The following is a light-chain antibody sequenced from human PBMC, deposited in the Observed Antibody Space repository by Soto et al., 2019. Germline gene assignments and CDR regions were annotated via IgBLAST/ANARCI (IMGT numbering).Light chain of an antibody. CDR2: EVS. J-gene: IGLJ2*01. CDR3: SSYSGSNTLV. V-gene: IGLV2-8*01. CDR1: GSDIAVYDF. Sequence: QSALTQPPSASGSPGQSVTISCAGTGSDIAVYDFVSWYQQHPGKAPKLIIYEVSKRPSGVPDRFSASKSGNTASLTVSGLQSEDEADYYCSSYSGSNTLVFCGGTKLTVL.